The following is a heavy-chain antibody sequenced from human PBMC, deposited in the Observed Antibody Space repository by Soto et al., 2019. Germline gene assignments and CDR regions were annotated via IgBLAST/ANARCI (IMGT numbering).Heavy chain of an antibody. CDR3: AKDGLYSNTWYYFDY. CDR2: ISGSGNTI. J-gene: IGHJ4*02. CDR1: GFTFSSFA. Sequence: GGSLRLSYAASGFTFSSFAMSWVRQAPGKGLEWVSGISGSGNTIYYADSVRGRFTISRDNSKNTLYLQMNTLRAEDTAVYYSAKDGLYSNTWYYFDYWGQGTLVTVSS. D-gene: IGHD6-13*01. V-gene: IGHV3-23*01.